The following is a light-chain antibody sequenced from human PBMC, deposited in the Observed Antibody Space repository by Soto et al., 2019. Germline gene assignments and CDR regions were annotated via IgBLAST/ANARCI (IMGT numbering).Light chain of an antibody. J-gene: IGLJ1*01. CDR1: SSDVGGYNY. CDR2: EVN. CDR3: TSYAGGNNV. V-gene: IGLV2-8*01. Sequence: QSALTQPPSASGSPGQSVTISCTGTSSDVGGYNYVSWYQQYPGKVPKLMVYEVNKRPSGVPDRFSGSKSGNTDSLTVSGLQADDEADYYCTSYAGGNNVFGTGTKVTVL.